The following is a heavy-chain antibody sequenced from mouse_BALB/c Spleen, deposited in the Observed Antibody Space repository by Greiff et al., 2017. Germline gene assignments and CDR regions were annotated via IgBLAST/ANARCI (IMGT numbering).Heavy chain of an antibody. Sequence: VQLQPSGPELVKPGASVKISCKASGYSFTGYFMNWVMQSHGKSLEWIGRINPYNGDTFYNQKFKGKATLTVDKSSSTAHMELRSLASEDSAVYYCARGGITTGYFDYWGQGTTLTVSS. CDR2: INPYNGDT. CDR1: GYSFTGYF. D-gene: IGHD2-4*01. V-gene: IGHV1-20*02. J-gene: IGHJ2*01. CDR3: ARGGITTGYFDY.